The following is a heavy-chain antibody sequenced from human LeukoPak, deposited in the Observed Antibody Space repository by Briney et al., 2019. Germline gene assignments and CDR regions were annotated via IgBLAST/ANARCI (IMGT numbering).Heavy chain of an antibody. Sequence: GGSLRLSCAASGFTFSSYSMNWVRQAPGKGLEWVSSISSSSSYIYYADSVKGRFTISRDNAKNSLCLQMNSLRAEDTAVYYCARVRRLDAFDIWGQGTMVTVSS. CDR3: ARVRRLDAFDI. D-gene: IGHD1-1*01. V-gene: IGHV3-21*01. CDR2: ISSSSSYI. J-gene: IGHJ3*02. CDR1: GFTFSSYS.